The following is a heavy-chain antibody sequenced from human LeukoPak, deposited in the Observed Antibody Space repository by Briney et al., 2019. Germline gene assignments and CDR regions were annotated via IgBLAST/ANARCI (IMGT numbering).Heavy chain of an antibody. D-gene: IGHD3-10*01. J-gene: IGHJ6*02. CDR3: ARAAGRYYGMDV. CDR1: GYTLTELS. V-gene: IGHV1-24*01. Sequence: ASVKVSCKVSGYTLTELSMHWVRQAPGKGLEWMGGFDPEDGETIYAQKFQGRVTMTRDTSTSTVYMELSSLRSEDTAVYYCARAAGRYYGMDVWGQGTTVTVSS. CDR2: FDPEDGET.